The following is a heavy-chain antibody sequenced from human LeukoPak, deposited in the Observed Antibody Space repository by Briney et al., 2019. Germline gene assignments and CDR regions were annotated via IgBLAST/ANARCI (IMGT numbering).Heavy chain of an antibody. D-gene: IGHD3-10*01. CDR2: ISYSGTNT. CDR3: AKDKGGSGTYYFDS. J-gene: IGHJ4*02. CDR1: GFTFSSYA. V-gene: IGHV3-23*01. Sequence: QSGGSLRLSCAASGFTFSSYAMSWVRQAPGKGLQRVSAISYSGTNTFYTDSVKGRFTISRDNSKNTLYLQMNTLKVEDTAIYYCAKDKGGSGTYYFDSWGQGTLLTVSS.